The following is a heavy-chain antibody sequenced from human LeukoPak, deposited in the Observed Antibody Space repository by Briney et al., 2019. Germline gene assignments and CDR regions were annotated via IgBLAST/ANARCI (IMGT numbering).Heavy chain of an antibody. Sequence: GGSLRLSCAASGFTFSTYWMSWVRQAPGKGLEWVANIKKDGSEIYYVDSVKGRFTISRDNAKSSLYLQMNSLRAEDTAVYYCANSYDGKVVPFDCWGQGSLVTVSS. V-gene: IGHV3-7*03. CDR3: ANSYDGKVVPFDC. CDR1: GFTFSTYW. CDR2: IKKDGSEI. J-gene: IGHJ4*02. D-gene: IGHD4-23*01.